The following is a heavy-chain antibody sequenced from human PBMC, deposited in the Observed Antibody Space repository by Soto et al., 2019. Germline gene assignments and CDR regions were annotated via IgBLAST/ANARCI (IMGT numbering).Heavy chain of an antibody. CDR3: ARDNPYYSDNSGNF. J-gene: IGHJ4*02. Sequence: PGGSLRLSCAASGFTVSTNYMSWVRQAPGKGLEWVSVIYSGGSTYYADSVRGRFTISRDNSKNTLYLQMNSLRAEDTAVYYCARDNPYYSDNSGNFWGQGTLVTVSS. CDR1: GFTVSTNY. V-gene: IGHV3-66*01. D-gene: IGHD3-22*01. CDR2: IYSGGST.